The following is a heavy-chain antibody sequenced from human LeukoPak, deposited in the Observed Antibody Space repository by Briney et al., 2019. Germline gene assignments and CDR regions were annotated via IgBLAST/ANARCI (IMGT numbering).Heavy chain of an antibody. CDR1: GFTFSSYG. D-gene: IGHD6-13*01. V-gene: IGHV3-33*01. Sequence: GGSLRLSCAASGFTFSSYGMHWVRQAPGKGLEWVAVIWYDGSNKYYADSVKGRFTISRDNSKNTLYLQMNSLRAEDTAVYYCARGVAAAVHLDYWGQGTLVTVSS. J-gene: IGHJ4*02. CDR3: ARGVAAAVHLDY. CDR2: IWYDGSNK.